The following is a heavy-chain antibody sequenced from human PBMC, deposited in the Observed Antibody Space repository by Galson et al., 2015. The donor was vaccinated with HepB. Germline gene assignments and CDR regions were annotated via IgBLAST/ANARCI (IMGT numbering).Heavy chain of an antibody. V-gene: IGHV4-59*08. CDR3: ARHRYYDFVDY. Sequence: SETLSLTCTVSGGSISIYYWSWIRQPPGKGLEWIGYIYYSGSTNYNPSLKSRVTISVDTSKNQFSLKLSSVTAADTAVYYCARHRYYDFVDYWGQGTLVTVSS. CDR1: GGSISIYY. J-gene: IGHJ4*02. CDR2: IYYSGST. D-gene: IGHD3-3*01.